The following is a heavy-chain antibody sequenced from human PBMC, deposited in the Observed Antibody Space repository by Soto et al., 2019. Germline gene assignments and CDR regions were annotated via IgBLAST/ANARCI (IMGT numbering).Heavy chain of an antibody. D-gene: IGHD4-4*01. CDR3: ARDFGTVTTRYYYGMDV. J-gene: IGHJ6*02. Sequence: QVQLVESGGDVVQPGRSLRLSCAASGFTFSSYGMHWVRQAPGKGLEWVAVIWYDGSNKYYADSVKGRFTISRDNSKNTLYLQMNSLRAEDTAVYYCARDFGTVTTRYYYGMDVWGQGTTVTVSS. CDR2: IWYDGSNK. V-gene: IGHV3-33*01. CDR1: GFTFSSYG.